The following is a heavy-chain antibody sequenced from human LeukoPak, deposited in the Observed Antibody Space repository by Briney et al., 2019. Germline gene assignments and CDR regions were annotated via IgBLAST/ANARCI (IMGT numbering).Heavy chain of an antibody. CDR1: GYTFIGYY. V-gene: IGHV1-2*02. J-gene: IGHJ5*02. D-gene: IGHD1-14*01. Sequence: ASVKVSCKASGYTFIGYYMHWVRQAPGQGLEWMGWINPNSGDTTYAQKFQDRVTMTSDTSISTAYMELSRLRSDDTAVYYCARDHLLFRQPPNWFDPWGQGTLVTVSS. CDR2: INPNSGDT. CDR3: ARDHLLFRQPPNWFDP.